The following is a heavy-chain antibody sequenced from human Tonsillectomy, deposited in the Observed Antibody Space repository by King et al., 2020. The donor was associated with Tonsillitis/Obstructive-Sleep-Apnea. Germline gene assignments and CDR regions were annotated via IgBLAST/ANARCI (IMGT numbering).Heavy chain of an antibody. CDR2: IKSETDGGTT. Sequence: VKLVESGGGLVKPGGSLRLSCAASGFTFTKAWMSWVRQAPGKGLEWVGRIKSETDGGTTDYAAPVKGRFTISRDDSKNTLYLQMNSLKTEDTAVYYCSTDPGYCSSIVCSRPYYYYYMDVWGKGTTVTVSS. J-gene: IGHJ6*03. CDR3: STDPGYCSSIVCSRPYYYYYMDV. V-gene: IGHV3-15*01. D-gene: IGHD2-2*01. CDR1: GFTFTKAW.